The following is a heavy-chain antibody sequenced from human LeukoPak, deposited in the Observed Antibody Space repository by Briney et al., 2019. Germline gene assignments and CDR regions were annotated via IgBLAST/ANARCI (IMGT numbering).Heavy chain of an antibody. CDR2: INHSGST. CDR3: ARAGYYDSSGYYFGYGMDV. CDR1: GGSFSGYY. V-gene: IGHV4-34*01. Sequence: PSETLSLTCAVYGGSFSGYYWSWIRQPPGKGLEWIGEINHSGSTNYNPSLKSRVTISVDTSKNQFSLKLSSVTAADTAVYYCARAGYYDSSGYYFGYGMDVWGQGTTVTVSS. D-gene: IGHD3-22*01. J-gene: IGHJ6*02.